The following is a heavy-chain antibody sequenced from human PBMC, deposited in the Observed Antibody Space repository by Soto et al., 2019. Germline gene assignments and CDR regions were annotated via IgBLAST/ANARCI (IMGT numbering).Heavy chain of an antibody. J-gene: IGHJ4*02. D-gene: IGHD6-25*01. CDR2: IYPGDSDT. Sequence: GEALKISCDASGYSFTSYLIGWVRPMPGKGLEWMGIIYPGDSDTRYSPSYQGQLAMSVDKSMSIGYLQWNSLKASDTAMYDCARHGGRLSGSAYWGQGTLVTVSS. CDR1: GYSFTSYL. V-gene: IGHV5-51*01. CDR3: ARHGGRLSGSAY.